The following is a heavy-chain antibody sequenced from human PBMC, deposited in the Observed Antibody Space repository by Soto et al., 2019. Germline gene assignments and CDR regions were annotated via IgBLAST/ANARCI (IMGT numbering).Heavy chain of an antibody. Sequence: EEQLLETGGGLVQPGGSLRLSCAASGVTFSSYAMSWVRQAPGKGLEWVSAISGSGGSTYYADSVKGRFTISRENDKNTLYLQMHSLRAEDTAVYYCAKVAPHRPTNYDIFTGYYTHRGWFDPWGQGTLVNVSS. CDR3: AKVAPHRPTNYDIFTGYYTHRGWFDP. V-gene: IGHV3-23*01. CDR1: GVTFSSYA. D-gene: IGHD3-9*01. J-gene: IGHJ5*02. CDR2: ISGSGGST.